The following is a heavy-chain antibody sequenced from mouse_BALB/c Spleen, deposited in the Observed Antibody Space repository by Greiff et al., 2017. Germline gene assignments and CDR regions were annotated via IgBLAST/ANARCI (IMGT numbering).Heavy chain of an antibody. V-gene: IGHV14-3*02. CDR2: IDPANGNT. D-gene: IGHD2-2*01. J-gene: IGHJ2*01. CDR3: ARDGNDDGVYFDY. Sequence: VQLQQSGAELVKPGASVKLSCTASGFNIKDTYMHWVKQRPEQGLEWIGRIDPANGNTKYDPKFQGKATITADTSSNTAYLQLSSLTSEDTAVYYCARDGNDDGVYFDYWGQGTTLTVSA. CDR1: GFNIKDTY.